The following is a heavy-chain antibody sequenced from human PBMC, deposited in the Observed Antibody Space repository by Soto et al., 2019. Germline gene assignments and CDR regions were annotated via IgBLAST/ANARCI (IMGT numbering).Heavy chain of an antibody. D-gene: IGHD4-17*01. V-gene: IGHV3-74*01. CDR2: INSDGSST. CDR1: GFTFSSYW. CDR3: VKDPIRGVTRPPYYYGMDV. J-gene: IGHJ6*02. Sequence: PGGSLRLSCAASGFTFSSYWMHWVRQAPGKGLVWVSRINSDGSSTSYADSVKGRFTISRDNAKNTLYLQMNSLRAEDTAVYYCVKDPIRGVTRPPYYYGMDVWGQGTTVTVSS.